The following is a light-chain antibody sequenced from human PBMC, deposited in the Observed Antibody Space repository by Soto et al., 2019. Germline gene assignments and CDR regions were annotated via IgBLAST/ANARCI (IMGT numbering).Light chain of an antibody. CDR1: QSIHSY. Sequence: DIQMTQSPSSLSASVGDRVTITCRASQSIHSYLSWYQQKPGKAPKLLIHAASRLQRGVPSRFSGSGSGTYFSLTISSLQAEDFATYYCQQGDSIPYTFGQGTKLEIK. J-gene: IGKJ2*01. CDR2: AAS. CDR3: QQGDSIPYT. V-gene: IGKV1-39*01.